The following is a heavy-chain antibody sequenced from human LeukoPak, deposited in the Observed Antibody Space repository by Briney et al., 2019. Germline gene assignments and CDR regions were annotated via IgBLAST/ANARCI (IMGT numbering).Heavy chain of an antibody. CDR1: GFTFSSYW. CDR3: ARASRLWFGELLYYFDY. V-gene: IGHV3-7*03. Sequence: PGGSLRLSCAASGFTFSSYWMSWVRQAPGKGLEWVANIKQDGSEKYYVDSVKGRFTISRDNAKNSLYLQMNSLRAEDTAVYYCARASRLWFGELLYYFDYWGQGTLVTVSS. J-gene: IGHJ4*02. D-gene: IGHD3-10*01. CDR2: IKQDGSEK.